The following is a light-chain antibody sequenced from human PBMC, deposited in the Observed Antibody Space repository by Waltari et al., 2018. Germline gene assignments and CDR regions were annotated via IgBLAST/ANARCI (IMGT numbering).Light chain of an antibody. J-gene: IGLJ3*02. CDR3: AVWGDSLNGWV. V-gene: IGLV1-44*01. CDR2: SNS. Sequence: QWRPGTAPKLLFYSNSRRPSGAPELCVGSESGSAACLAISGRQSGYEADYYCAVWGDSLNGWVFGGGTKLTVL.